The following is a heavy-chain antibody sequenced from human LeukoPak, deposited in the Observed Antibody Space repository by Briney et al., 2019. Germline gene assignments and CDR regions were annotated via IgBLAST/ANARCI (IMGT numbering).Heavy chain of an antibody. CDR1: GGTFSSYA. CDR3: ARDRGYSYGYFDY. CDR2: IIPIFGTA. V-gene: IGHV1-69*05. Sequence: ASVKVSCKASGGTFSSYAISWVRQAPGQGLEWMGGIIPIFGTANHAQKFQGRVTITTDESTSTAYMELSSLRSEDTAVYYCARDRGYSYGYFDYWGQGTLVTVSS. J-gene: IGHJ4*02. D-gene: IGHD5-18*01.